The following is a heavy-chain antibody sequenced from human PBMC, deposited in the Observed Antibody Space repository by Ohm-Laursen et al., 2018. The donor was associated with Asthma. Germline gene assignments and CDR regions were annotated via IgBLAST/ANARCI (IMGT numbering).Heavy chain of an antibody. CDR2: IYYSGLT. V-gene: IGHV4-30-4*01. J-gene: IGHJ4*02. Sequence: TLSLTCTVSGDSISSGNNYWSWIRQHPGKGLEWIGYIYYSGLTYSNPSLRSRVSISVDTSKNQFSLNLTPVTAADTAVYYCARVLDDSSGYGFDFWGQGIMVTVPS. CDR1: GDSISSGNNY. D-gene: IGHD3-22*01. CDR3: ARVLDDSSGYGFDF.